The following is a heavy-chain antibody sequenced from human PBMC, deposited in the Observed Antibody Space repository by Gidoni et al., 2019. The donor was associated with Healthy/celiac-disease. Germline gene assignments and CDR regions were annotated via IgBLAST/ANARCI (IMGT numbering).Heavy chain of an antibody. D-gene: IGHD6-6*01. CDR2: INHSGST. Sequence: QVQLQQWCAGLLKPSETLSLTCAVYGGSFSGYYWSWIRQPPGKGLEWIGEINHSGSTNYNPSLKSRVTISVDTSKNQFSLKLSSVNAADTAVYYCARERYLIAARLGFDDWGQGTLVTVSS. J-gene: IGHJ4*02. V-gene: IGHV4-34*01. CDR3: ARERYLIAARLGFDD. CDR1: GGSFSGYY.